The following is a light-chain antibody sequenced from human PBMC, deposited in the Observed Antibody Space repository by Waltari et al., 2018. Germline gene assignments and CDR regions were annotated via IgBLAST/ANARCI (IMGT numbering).Light chain of an antibody. J-gene: IGKJ3*01. CDR1: QGISDS. Sequence: DIRMTQSPSSLSASVGDRVTIPCRASQGISDSLAWYQQKPGTVPKLLIYVASTLQSGVPSRFSGSGSGTDFTLTISSLQPEDFATYYCQQYYSAPLTFGPGTKLDIE. V-gene: IGKV1-27*01. CDR3: QQYYSAPLT. CDR2: VAS.